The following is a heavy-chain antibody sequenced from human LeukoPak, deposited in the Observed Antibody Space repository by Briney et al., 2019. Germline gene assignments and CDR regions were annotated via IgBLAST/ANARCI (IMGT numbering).Heavy chain of an antibody. V-gene: IGHV3-30-3*01. CDR3: ARDRRIAAAGTEIDY. CDR1: GFTFSSYA. CDR2: ISYDGSNK. J-gene: IGHJ4*02. D-gene: IGHD6-13*01. Sequence: HSGRSLRLSCAASGFTFSSYAMHWVRQAPGKGLEWVAVISYDGSNKYYADSVKGRFTISRDNAKNSLYLQMNSLRAEDTAVYYCARDRRIAAAGTEIDYWGQGTLVTVSS.